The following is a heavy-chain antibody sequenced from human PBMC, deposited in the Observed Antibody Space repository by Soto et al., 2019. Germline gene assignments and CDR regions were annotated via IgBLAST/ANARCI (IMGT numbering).Heavy chain of an antibody. CDR3: AKAGSLTGYYGDAFDI. J-gene: IGHJ3*02. D-gene: IGHD3-9*01. Sequence: QVQLVESGGGVVQPGRSLRLSCAASGFTFISYGMHWVRQAPGKGLEWVAVISHDGSNKYYADSVKGRFTISRDNSKNPLYLQMNSLRAEDTAVYYCAKAGSLTGYYGDAFDIWGQGTMVTVSS. CDR1: GFTFISYG. V-gene: IGHV3-30*18. CDR2: ISHDGSNK.